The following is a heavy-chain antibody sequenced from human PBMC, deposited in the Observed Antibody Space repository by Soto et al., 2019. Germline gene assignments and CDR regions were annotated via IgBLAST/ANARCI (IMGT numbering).Heavy chain of an antibody. J-gene: IGHJ4*02. V-gene: IGHV4-31*11. CDR2: IFYSGNT. CDR3: ARVRWSASAFYFDN. D-gene: IGHD3-3*01. Sequence: SETLSLTCATSGVSINSGAYYWSWIRQHPGKGLEWIGYIFYSGNTYYNPSLKSRSTISMDTSNNQFSLKLTSVTAADTAVYFCARVRWSASAFYFDNWGQGTLVTVSS. CDR1: GVSINSGAYY.